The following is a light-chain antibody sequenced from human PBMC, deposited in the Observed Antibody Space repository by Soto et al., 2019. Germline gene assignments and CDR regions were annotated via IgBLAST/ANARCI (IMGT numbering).Light chain of an antibody. CDR2: GNS. CDR3: QSYDSSSDVV. V-gene: IGLV1-40*01. CDR1: SSNIGAGYD. J-gene: IGLJ2*01. Sequence: QSVLTQPPSVSRAPGQRVTISCTGSSSNIGAGYDVHWYQQLPGTAPKLLIYGNSNRPSGVPDRFSGSKSGTSASLAITGLQAEDEADYYCQSYDSSSDVVFGGGTKLTVL.